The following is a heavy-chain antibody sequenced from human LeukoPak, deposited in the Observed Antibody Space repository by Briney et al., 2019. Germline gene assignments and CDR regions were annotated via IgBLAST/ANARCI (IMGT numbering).Heavy chain of an antibody. Sequence: ASVKVSCKASGYTFTSYGISWVRQAPGQGLEWMGWISAYNGNTNYAQNLQGRVTMTTDTSTSTAYMELRSLRADDTAVYYCARAYDSGGYPFDPWGQGTLVTVSS. D-gene: IGHD3-22*01. J-gene: IGHJ5*02. V-gene: IGHV1-18*01. CDR1: GYTFTSYG. CDR3: ARAYDSGGYPFDP. CDR2: ISAYNGNT.